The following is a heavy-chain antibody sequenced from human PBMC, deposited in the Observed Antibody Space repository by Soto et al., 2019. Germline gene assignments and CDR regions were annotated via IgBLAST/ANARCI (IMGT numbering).Heavy chain of an antibody. D-gene: IGHD2-8*01. J-gene: IGHJ4*02. CDR2: KYNRCKWYN. CDR3: ARGVVRRGMKAQPYSFDY. Sequence: SQTLSLTCAISGESVSSNSAAWNCIRQSPSRGLEWLRRKYNRCKWYNDYAVSMKSRITINPDTYKNQFSLQRTSVTAEDTALYYGARGVVRRGMKAQPYSFDYWGQGTLVTVSS. V-gene: IGHV6-1*01. CDR1: GESVSSNSAA.